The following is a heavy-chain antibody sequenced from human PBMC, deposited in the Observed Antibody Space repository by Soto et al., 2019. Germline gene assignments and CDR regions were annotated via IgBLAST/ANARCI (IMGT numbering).Heavy chain of an antibody. D-gene: IGHD1-26*01. J-gene: IGHJ4*02. CDR2: IYYSGSTYYN. V-gene: IGHV4-31*03. CDR3: ARTPLL. Sequence: SETLSLTCTVSGGSISSGGYYWSWIRQHPGRGLEWIGYIYYSGSTYYNYYNPSLKSRVTISVDTSKNQFSLKLSSVTAADTAVYYCARTPLLWGQGSLVTVSS. CDR1: GGSISSGGYY.